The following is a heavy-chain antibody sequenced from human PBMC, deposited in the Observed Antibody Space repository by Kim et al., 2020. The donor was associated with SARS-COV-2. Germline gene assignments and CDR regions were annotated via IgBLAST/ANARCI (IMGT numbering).Heavy chain of an antibody. CDR3: AKDGETYYYDSIGYYSDY. J-gene: IGHJ4*02. V-gene: IGHV3-30*18. Sequence: GGSLRLSCAASGFNFSSYGMHWVRQAPGKGLEWVAVISYDGSNKYYEDSVKGRFTISRDNSKNTLYLKMNSLRAEDTAVYYCAKDGETYYYDSIGYYSDYWGQGTLGTVSS. D-gene: IGHD3-22*01. CDR1: GFNFSSYG. CDR2: ISYDGSNK.